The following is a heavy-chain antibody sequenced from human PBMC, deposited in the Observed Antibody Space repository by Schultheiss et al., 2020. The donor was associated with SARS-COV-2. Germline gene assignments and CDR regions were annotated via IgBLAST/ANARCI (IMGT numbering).Heavy chain of an antibody. J-gene: IGHJ6*02. D-gene: IGHD3-3*01. CDR2: IWYDGSNK. CDR1: GFTFSSYG. CDR3: AREVYDFWSGYYGNGGNYYGMDV. V-gene: IGHV3-33*01. Sequence: GGSLRLSCAASGFTFSSYGMHWVRQAPGKGLEWVAVIWYDGSNKYYADSVKGRFTISRDNSKNTLYLQMNSLRAEDTAVYYCAREVYDFWSGYYGNGGNYYGMDVWGQGTTVTVSS.